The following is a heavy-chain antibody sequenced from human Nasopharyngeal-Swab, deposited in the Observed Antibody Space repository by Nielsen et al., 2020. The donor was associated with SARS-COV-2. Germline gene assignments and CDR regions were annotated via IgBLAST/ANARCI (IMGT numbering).Heavy chain of an antibody. V-gene: IGHV3-33*01. D-gene: IGHD3-10*01. Sequence: GGSPRLSCAASGFSFSTYGMHWVRQSPVKGLERLTNIWYDGSNKYYADSVKGRFTVSRDNSKNTLFLEMDSLRAEDTAVYYCARGSSVHAFDVWGQGTEVTVSS. CDR1: GFSFSTYG. CDR3: ARGSSVHAFDV. CDR2: IWYDGSNK. J-gene: IGHJ3*01.